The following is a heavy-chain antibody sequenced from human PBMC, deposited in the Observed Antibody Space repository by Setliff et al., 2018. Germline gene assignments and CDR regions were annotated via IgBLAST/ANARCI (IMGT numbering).Heavy chain of an antibody. CDR1: GFTFDDYA. Sequence: PGGSLRLSCAASGFTFDDYAMHWVRQAPGKGLEWVSGISWNSGSIGYADSVKGRFTISRDNAKNSLYLQMNSLRAEDTAVYYCAKLVQHPYWGQGTLVTVSS. CDR3: AKLVQHPY. D-gene: IGHD1-1*01. CDR2: ISWNSGSI. V-gene: IGHV3-9*01. J-gene: IGHJ4*02.